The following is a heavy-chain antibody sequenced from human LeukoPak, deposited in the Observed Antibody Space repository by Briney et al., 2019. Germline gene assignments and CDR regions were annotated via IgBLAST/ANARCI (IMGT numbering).Heavy chain of an antibody. Sequence: GGSLRLSCAASGFTFSSYEMNWVRQAPGQGLEWVAYISSTGNTVHYAGSVKGRFTISRDNAKNSLYLQMNRLRAEDTAVYYCTKETPQMDVWGKGTTVTVSP. CDR3: TKETPQMDV. D-gene: IGHD2-15*01. CDR1: GFTFSSYE. CDR2: ISSTGNTV. V-gene: IGHV3-48*03. J-gene: IGHJ6*04.